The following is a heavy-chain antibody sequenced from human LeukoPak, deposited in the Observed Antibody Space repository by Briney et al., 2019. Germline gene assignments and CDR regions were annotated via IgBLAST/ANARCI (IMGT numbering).Heavy chain of an antibody. CDR3: AREYSSGWYYFDY. J-gene: IGHJ4*02. D-gene: IGHD6-19*01. Sequence: ASVKVSCKASGYSFTSYGISWVRQAPGQGLEWVGWISGHNGSSNYAQKLQGRVTMTTDTSTSTAYMELRSLKSDDTAVYYCAREYSSGWYYFDYWGQGTLVTVSS. CDR2: ISGHNGSS. V-gene: IGHV1-18*01. CDR1: GYSFTSYG.